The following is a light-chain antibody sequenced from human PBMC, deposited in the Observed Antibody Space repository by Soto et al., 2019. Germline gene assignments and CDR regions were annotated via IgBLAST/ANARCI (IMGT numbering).Light chain of an antibody. Sequence: SVLTQPASVSGSPGPSIALSCPGTSSDVGGYSYVSLYQQQPGKAPKLVISDVSNRPSGVSDRFSGSKSGNTASLTISGLQTEDEADYYCASYTTSSTYVFGTGTKVTV. CDR1: SSDVGGYSY. J-gene: IGLJ1*01. CDR3: ASYTTSSTYV. CDR2: DVS. V-gene: IGLV2-14*01.